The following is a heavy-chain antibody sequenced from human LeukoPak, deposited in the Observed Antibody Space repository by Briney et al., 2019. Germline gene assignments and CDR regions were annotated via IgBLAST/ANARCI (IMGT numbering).Heavy chain of an antibody. CDR2: IIPNLGTT. J-gene: IGHJ4*02. Sequence: SVKVSCKASGGTSNSHAISWVRQAPGQGLEWMGRIIPNLGTTNRAQNFQDRVTLTADNSTNTAYIELTSLTSDDTAVYYCATTNDGGGYQWGDFFDFWGQGTLVTVSS. CDR1: GGTSNSHA. CDR3: ATTNDGGGYQWGDFFDF. V-gene: IGHV1-69*04. D-gene: IGHD3-22*01.